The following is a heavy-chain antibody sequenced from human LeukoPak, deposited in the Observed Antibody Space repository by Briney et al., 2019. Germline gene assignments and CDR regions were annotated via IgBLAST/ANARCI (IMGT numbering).Heavy chain of an antibody. CDR1: GLTFTDFW. CDR2: IKPDGSER. D-gene: IGHD2-2*01. CDR3: SGRDSSRSPRAY. J-gene: IGHJ4*02. V-gene: IGHV3-7*03. Sequence: GGSLRLSCAASGLTFTDFWMNWVRVAPGRGLEWLANIKPDGSERYYVDSVKGRFAISRDNAKNEVYLEMNSVRAEDTGVYYCSGRDSSRSPRAYWGQGTLVSVSS.